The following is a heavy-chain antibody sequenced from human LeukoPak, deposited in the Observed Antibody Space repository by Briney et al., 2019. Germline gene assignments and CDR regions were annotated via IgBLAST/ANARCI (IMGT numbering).Heavy chain of an antibody. CDR2: IYAGDSDT. Sequence: LGESLQISCEASGYPFVNYWIGWVRQMPGKGLEWMRIIYAGDSDTRYSPSFQGQVTISVDKSVNTAYLQFSKLKASDTAIYYCARAIDYDPFDYWGQGTLVTVSS. D-gene: IGHD3-22*01. CDR3: ARAIDYDPFDY. V-gene: IGHV5-51*01. CDR1: GYPFVNYW. J-gene: IGHJ4*02.